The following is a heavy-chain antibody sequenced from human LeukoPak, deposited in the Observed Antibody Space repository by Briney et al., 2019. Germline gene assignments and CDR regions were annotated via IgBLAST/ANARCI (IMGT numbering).Heavy chain of an antibody. CDR1: GFTFSSYD. D-gene: IGHD5-18*01. J-gene: IGHJ4*02. Sequence: GGSLRLSCAASGFTFSSYDMTWVRQAPGKGLEWVANIKQDGSEKYYVDSVKGRFTISRDNAKNSLYLQMNSLRAEDTAVYYCAREGYSFDYWGQGTLVTVSS. V-gene: IGHV3-7*01. CDR3: AREGYSFDY. CDR2: IKQDGSEK.